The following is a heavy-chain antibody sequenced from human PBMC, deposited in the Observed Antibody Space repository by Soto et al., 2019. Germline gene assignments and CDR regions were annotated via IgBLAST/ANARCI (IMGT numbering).Heavy chain of an antibody. Sequence: ASVKVSCKASGYTFTSYGISWVRQAPGQGLEWMGWISAYNGNTNYAQKLQGRVTMTTDTSTSTAYMELRSLRSDDTAVYYCARDVFSPRQYLDPNYYYGMDVWGQGTTVTVSS. V-gene: IGHV1-18*01. J-gene: IGHJ6*02. CDR2: ISAYNGNT. CDR3: ARDVFSPRQYLDPNYYYGMDV. CDR1: GYTFTSYG. D-gene: IGHD3-9*01.